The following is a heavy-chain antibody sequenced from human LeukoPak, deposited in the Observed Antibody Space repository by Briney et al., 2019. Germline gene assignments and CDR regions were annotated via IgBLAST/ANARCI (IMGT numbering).Heavy chain of an antibody. CDR3: ATSQGGDAFDI. D-gene: IGHD1-26*01. J-gene: IGHJ3*02. V-gene: IGHV4-59*01. CDR2: IYYSGST. CDR1: GGSISSYY. Sequence: SETLSLTCTVSGGSISSYYWSWIRQPPGKGLEWIGYIYYSGSTNYNPSLKSRVTISVDTSKNQFSLKLGSVTAADTAVYYCATSQGGDAFDIWGQGTMVTVSS.